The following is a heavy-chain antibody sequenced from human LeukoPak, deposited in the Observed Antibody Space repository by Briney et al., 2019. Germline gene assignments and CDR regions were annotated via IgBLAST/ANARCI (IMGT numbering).Heavy chain of an antibody. Sequence: PSETLSLTCAVYGGSFSGYYWSWIRQPPGKGPEWIGEINHSGSTNYNPSLKSRVTISVDTSKNRFSLKLSSVTAADTAVYYCARDLEERHDYWGQGTLVTVSS. CDR1: GGSFSGYY. V-gene: IGHV4-34*01. J-gene: IGHJ4*02. CDR3: ARDLEERHDY. CDR2: INHSGST.